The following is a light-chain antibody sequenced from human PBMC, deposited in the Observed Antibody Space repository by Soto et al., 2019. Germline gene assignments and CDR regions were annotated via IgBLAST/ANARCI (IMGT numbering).Light chain of an antibody. J-gene: IGLJ3*02. CDR2: GVN. CDR3: GSFTTSRIWV. CDR1: SSDFGDDKY. Sequence: QSALTQPASVSGSPGQSITVSCTGSSSDFGDDKYVSWYQQQPGKGPNLLLYGVNSRPSGISNRFSGSKSGNPASLTISGLQVEDEAEYFCGSFTTSRIWVFGGWPKLTVL. V-gene: IGLV2-14*01.